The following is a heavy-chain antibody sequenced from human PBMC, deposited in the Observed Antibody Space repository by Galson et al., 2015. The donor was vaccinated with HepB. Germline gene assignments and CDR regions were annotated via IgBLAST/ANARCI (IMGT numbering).Heavy chain of an antibody. J-gene: IGHJ3*02. Sequence: SETLSLTCTVSGGSINNYFWTWIRQPAGKGLEWIGRIFSSGTTYYNPSLKSRVTISVDTSKNQFSLKLSSVTAADTAVYYCARQGIAVAGIAFDIWGQGTMVTVSS. V-gene: IGHV4-4*07. CDR1: GGSINNYF. CDR2: IFSSGTT. CDR3: ARQGIAVAGIAFDI. D-gene: IGHD6-19*01.